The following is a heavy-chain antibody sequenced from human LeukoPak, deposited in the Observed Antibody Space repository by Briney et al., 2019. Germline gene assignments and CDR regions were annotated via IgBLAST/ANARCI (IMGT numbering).Heavy chain of an antibody. V-gene: IGHV3-48*01. Sequence: GSLRLSCAASGFTFSDYYMNWVRQAPGKGLEWVSYISSSSSTIYYADSVKGRFTISRDNAKNSLYLQMNSLRAEDTAVYYCAKAPPITIFGVASTGYFDYWGQGTLVTVSS. J-gene: IGHJ4*02. D-gene: IGHD3-3*01. CDR1: GFTFSDYY. CDR2: ISSSSSTI. CDR3: AKAPPITIFGVASTGYFDY.